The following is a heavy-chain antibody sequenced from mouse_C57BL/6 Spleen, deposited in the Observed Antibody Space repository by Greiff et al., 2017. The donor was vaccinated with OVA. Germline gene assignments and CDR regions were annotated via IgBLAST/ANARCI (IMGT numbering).Heavy chain of an antibody. CDR1: GYTFTSYW. CDR3: ARGAIDYDGYYAY. Sequence: VQVQQPGAELVKPGASVKLSCKASGYTFTSYWMQWVKQRPGQGLEWIGEIDPSDSYTNYNQKFKGKATLTVDTSSSTAYMQLSSLTSEDSAVYDCARGAIDYDGYYAYWGQGTTLTVSS. V-gene: IGHV1-50*01. D-gene: IGHD2-3*01. CDR2: IDPSDSYT. J-gene: IGHJ2*01.